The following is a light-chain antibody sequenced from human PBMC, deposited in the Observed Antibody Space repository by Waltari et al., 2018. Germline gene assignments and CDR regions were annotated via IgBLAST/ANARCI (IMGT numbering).Light chain of an antibody. CDR2: DAS. J-gene: IGKJ4*01. Sequence: EIVLTQSQATLSLSPGERATLSCRASQSVSSYLAWYQQKPGQAPRLLIYDASNRATGIPARFSGSGSGTDFTLTISSLEPEDFAVYYCQQRSNWLTFGGGTKVEIK. V-gene: IGKV3-11*01. CDR3: QQRSNWLT. CDR1: QSVSSY.